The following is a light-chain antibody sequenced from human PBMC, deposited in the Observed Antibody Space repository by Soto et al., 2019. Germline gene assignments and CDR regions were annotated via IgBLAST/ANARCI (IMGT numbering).Light chain of an antibody. V-gene: IGKV1-27*01. CDR2: AAS. J-gene: IGKJ4*01. Sequence: DIQMTQSPSSLSASVGDRVTITCQASQGISNYLAWYQQKPGKVPKLLIYAASTLQSGVPSRFSGSGSGTYFTLTISSLQPEDVATYYCQEYNSAPLTFGGGTKVDIK. CDR1: QGISNY. CDR3: QEYNSAPLT.